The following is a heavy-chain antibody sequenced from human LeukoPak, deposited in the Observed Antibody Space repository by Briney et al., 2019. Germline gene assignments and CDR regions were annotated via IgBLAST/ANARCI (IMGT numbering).Heavy chain of an antibody. V-gene: IGHV3-15*01. CDR1: GFTFSSYW. J-gene: IGHJ4*02. D-gene: IGHD1-26*01. CDR2: IKSKTDGGTT. Sequence: GGSLRLSCAASGFTFSSYWMSWVRQAPGKGLEWVGRIKSKTDGGTTDYAAPVKGRFTISRDDSKNTLYLQMNSLKTEDTAVYYCTTDLGSFGIDYWGQGTLVTVSS. CDR3: TTDLGSFGIDY.